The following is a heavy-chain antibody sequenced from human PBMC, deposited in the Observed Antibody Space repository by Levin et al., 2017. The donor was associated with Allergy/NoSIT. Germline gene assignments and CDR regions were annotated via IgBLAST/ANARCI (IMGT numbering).Heavy chain of an antibody. D-gene: IGHD2-2*01. Sequence: ASVKVSCKASGYTFTGYYMHWVRQAPGQGLEWMGWINPNSGGTNYAQKFQGRVTMTRDTSISTAYMELSRLRSDDTAVYYCARIRCSSTSCQFDYWGQGTLVTVSS. CDR2: INPNSGGT. V-gene: IGHV1-2*02. CDR3: ARIRCSSTSCQFDY. J-gene: IGHJ4*02. CDR1: GYTFTGYY.